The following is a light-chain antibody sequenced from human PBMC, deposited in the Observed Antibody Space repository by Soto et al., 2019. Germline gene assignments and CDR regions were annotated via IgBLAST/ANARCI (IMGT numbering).Light chain of an antibody. CDR3: AAWDDSLIGV. Sequence: QSVLTQPPSASGTPGQRVTISCSGSSSNIGSNTVIWYQQLPGTAPKLLIYSNNQRPSGVPDRFSGSKSGTSASLAISGLQSEDEADYYCAAWDDSLIGVFGGGTKLTVL. J-gene: IGLJ2*01. CDR1: SSNIGSNT. CDR2: SNN. V-gene: IGLV1-44*01.